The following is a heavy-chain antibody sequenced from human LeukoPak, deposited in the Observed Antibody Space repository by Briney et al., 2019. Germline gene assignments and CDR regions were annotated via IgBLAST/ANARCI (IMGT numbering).Heavy chain of an antibody. CDR3: ARGYYYDSSGVFDY. CDR2: IKQDGSEK. V-gene: IGHV3-7*01. J-gene: IGHJ4*02. Sequence: GGSLRLSCAASGFTLSSYWMSWVCQARGKGLEWVANIKQDGSEKYYVDSVKGRFTISRDNAKNSLYLQMNSLRAEDTAVYYCARGYYYDSSGVFDYWGQGTLITVSS. D-gene: IGHD3-22*01. CDR1: GFTLSSYW.